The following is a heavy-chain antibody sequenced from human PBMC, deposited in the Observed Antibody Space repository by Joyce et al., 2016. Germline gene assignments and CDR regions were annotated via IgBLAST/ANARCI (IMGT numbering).Heavy chain of an antibody. V-gene: IGHV5-10-1*03. CDR1: GYSFTTYW. CDR2: IDPSDSYT. J-gene: IGHJ3*02. Sequence: EVKLVQSGAEVKKPGESLRISCKGSGYSFTTYWITWVRQMPGKGLEWMGMIDPSDSYTNYTPSLQGHVTFSAEKSFNIAYLQWSILKASDTAIYYCARQRLRQNDAFDIWGQGTMVTVSS. CDR3: ARQRLRQNDAFDI.